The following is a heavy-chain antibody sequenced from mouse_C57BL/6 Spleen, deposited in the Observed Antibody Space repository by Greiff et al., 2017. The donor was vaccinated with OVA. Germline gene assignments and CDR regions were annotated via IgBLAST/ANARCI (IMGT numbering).Heavy chain of an antibody. J-gene: IGHJ1*03. D-gene: IGHD2-3*01. CDR2: IRNKANGYTT. Sequence: DVQLQESGGGLVQPGGSLSLSCAASGFTFTDYYMSWVRQPPGKALEWLGFIRNKANGYTTEYSASVKGRFTISRDNSQSILYLQMNALRAEDSATYYCARADGYDWYFDVWGTGTTVTVSS. CDR1: GFTFTDYY. CDR3: ARADGYDWYFDV. V-gene: IGHV7-3*01.